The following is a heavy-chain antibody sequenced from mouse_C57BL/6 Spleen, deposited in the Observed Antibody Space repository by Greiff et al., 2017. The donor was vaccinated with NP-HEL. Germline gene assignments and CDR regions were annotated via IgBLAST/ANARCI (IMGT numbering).Heavy chain of an antibody. V-gene: IGHV5-17*01. J-gene: IGHJ1*03. D-gene: IGHD4-1*01. CDR3: ATNWLHWYFDV. CDR1: GFTFSDYG. CDR2: ISSGSSTI. Sequence: EVQLVESGGGLVKPGGSLKLSCAASGFTFSDYGMHWVRQAPEKGLEWVAYISSGSSTIYYADTVKGRFTISRDNAKNTLFLQMTSLRSEDTAMYYCATNWLHWYFDVWGTGTTVTVSS.